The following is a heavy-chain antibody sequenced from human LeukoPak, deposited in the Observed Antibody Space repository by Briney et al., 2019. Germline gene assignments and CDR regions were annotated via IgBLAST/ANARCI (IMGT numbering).Heavy chain of an antibody. CDR2: ISGGGDYS. V-gene: IGHV3-23*01. CDR1: GFALSAYA. D-gene: IGHD3-10*01. J-gene: IGHJ4*02. Sequence: PGGPLRLSCGASGFALSAYAMAWVRQAPGKGLEWVSSISGGGDYSAYADSVKGRFTISGDPSKNTVYLQMNSLRVDDTTVYYCAKDHGSGSGSYSYGPFDYWGQGTLVTVSS. CDR3: AKDHGSGSGSYSYGPFDY.